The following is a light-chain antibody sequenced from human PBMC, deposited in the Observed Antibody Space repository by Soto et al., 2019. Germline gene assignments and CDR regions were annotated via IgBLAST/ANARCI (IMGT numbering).Light chain of an antibody. J-gene: IGKJ1*01. CDR3: QQSYNAPRT. CDR2: GAS. Sequence: EIVVTQSSGTLSLSPGERATLACRSSQSVSSNYLAWYQHKPGQAPRLLIYGASSRATGIPDRFSGSGSGTDFTLTISRLEPEDFAVYYCQQSYNAPRTFGQGTKVDIK. V-gene: IGKV3-20*01. CDR1: QSVSSNY.